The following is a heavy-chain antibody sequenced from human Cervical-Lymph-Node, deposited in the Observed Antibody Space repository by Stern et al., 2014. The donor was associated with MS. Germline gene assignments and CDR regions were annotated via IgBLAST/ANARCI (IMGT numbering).Heavy chain of an antibody. CDR1: GYGFSDYW. J-gene: IGHJ4*02. D-gene: IGHD6-13*01. Sequence: DVQLVQSGAVVRKPGDSLRISCTGSGYGFSDYWIGWVRQMPGKGLEWIGVIYPGDSDTTYSPSFEGQVTMSADKSVAPAYLQWSSLKASDTAIYFCARQIEGIPGLWGQGTLVTVSS. CDR2: IYPGDSDT. V-gene: IGHV5-51*01. CDR3: ARQIEGIPGL.